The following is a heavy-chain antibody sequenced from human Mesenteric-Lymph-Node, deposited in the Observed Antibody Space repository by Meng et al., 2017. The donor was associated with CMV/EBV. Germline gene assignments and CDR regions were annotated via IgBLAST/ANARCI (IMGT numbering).Heavy chain of an antibody. CDR3: GRGQQTFDP. CDR2: ISPNTGDT. D-gene: IGHD1-1*01. CDR1: GYSFTGYS. V-gene: IGHV1-2*06. J-gene: IGHJ5*02. Sequence: QVQLVQSGAEVKKPGASVKVSCKASGYSFTGYSIHWVRQAPGQGLEWMGRISPNTGDTIYEENFQGRVTMTRDTSINTAYMELSSLPSDDTAVYYCGRGQQTFDPWGQGTLVTVSS.